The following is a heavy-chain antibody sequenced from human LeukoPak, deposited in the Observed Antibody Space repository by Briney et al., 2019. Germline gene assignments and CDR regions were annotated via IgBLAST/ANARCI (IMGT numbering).Heavy chain of an antibody. D-gene: IGHD5-18*01. CDR2: MNPNSGNT. J-gene: IGHJ6*03. CDR3: ARGLYGYSYGTLRYYYYYMDV. Sequence: ASVKVSCKASGYTFTSYDINWVRQATGQGLEWMGWMNPNSGNTGYAQKFQGGVTITRNTSISTAYMELSSLRSEDTAVYYCARGLYGYSYGTLRYYYYYMDVWGKGTTVTVSS. V-gene: IGHV1-8*03. CDR1: GYTFTSYD.